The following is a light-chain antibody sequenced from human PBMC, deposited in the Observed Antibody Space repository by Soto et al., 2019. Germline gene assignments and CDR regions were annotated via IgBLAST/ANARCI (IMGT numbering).Light chain of an antibody. CDR3: YSYAGSSTLRV. CDR2: EVT. V-gene: IGLV2-23*02. Sequence: QSVLTQPASVSGSPGQSITISCTGTSSDVGSYNLVSWYQQHPGKAPKLMIYEVTKRPSGVSNRFSGSKSGSTSSLTISGLQAEDEADYYCYSYAGSSTLRVFGAGTKVTFL. CDR1: SSDVGSYNL. J-gene: IGLJ1*01.